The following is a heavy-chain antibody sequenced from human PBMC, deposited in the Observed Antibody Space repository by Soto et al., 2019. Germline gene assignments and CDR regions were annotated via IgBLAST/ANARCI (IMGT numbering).Heavy chain of an antibody. Sequence: EVQLVESGGGLVQPGGSLRLSCVASGFTLSSYWMYWVRQTPGKGLVWVARIKNGAGETSYEESVKGRVTISRDNAKNTLYLQMSSLRSEDTAVYYCVRFSGLDVWGQGTTVTVSS. J-gene: IGHJ6*02. CDR3: VRFSGLDV. CDR2: IKNGAGET. V-gene: IGHV3-74*01. CDR1: GFTLSSYW.